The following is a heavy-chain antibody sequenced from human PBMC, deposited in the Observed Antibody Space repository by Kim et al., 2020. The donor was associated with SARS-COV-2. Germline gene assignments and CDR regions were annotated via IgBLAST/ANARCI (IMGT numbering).Heavy chain of an antibody. CDR3: ARGGSAGADY. D-gene: IGHD3-16*01. J-gene: IGHJ4*02. CDR2: TA. V-gene: IGHV1-69*01. Sequence: TANYAQKFQGRVTITADESTSTAYMELSSLRSEDTAVYYCARGGSAGADYWGQGTLVTVSS.